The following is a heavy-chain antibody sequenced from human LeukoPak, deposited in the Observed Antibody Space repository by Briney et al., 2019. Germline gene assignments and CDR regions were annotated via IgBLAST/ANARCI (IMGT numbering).Heavy chain of an antibody. J-gene: IGHJ5*02. CDR1: GLTFSSYE. Sequence: TVGTLRLSCAASGLTFSSYEMTWVRQAPGKGLEWVSYISSSGGTIYYADPVKGRSTISSDNAKNSLYLQMNSLRAEDTAVYYRARVTKPVAPRPGWFDPWGQGTLVTVSS. CDR2: ISSSGGTI. D-gene: IGHD2-15*01. CDR3: ARVTKPVAPRPGWFDP. V-gene: IGHV3-48*03.